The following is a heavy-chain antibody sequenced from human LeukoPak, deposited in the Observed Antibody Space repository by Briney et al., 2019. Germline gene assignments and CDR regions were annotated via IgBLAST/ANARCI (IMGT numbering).Heavy chain of an antibody. CDR1: GFTVSSKY. Sequence: GGSLRLSCAASGFTVSSKYMSWVRQAPGKGLEWVSSISSSSSYIYYADSVKGRFTISRDNAKNSLYLQMNSLRAEDTAVYYCARDPGGWWELPYYYYYMDVWGKGTTVTVSS. J-gene: IGHJ6*03. CDR3: ARDPGGWWELPYYYYYMDV. CDR2: ISSSSSYI. V-gene: IGHV3-21*01. D-gene: IGHD1-26*01.